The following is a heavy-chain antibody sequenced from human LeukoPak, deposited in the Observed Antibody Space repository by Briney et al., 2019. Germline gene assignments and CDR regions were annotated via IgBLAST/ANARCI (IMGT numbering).Heavy chain of an antibody. CDR3: ARHLPYCSGGSCYFDY. V-gene: IGHV4-59*08. Sequence: SETLSLTCTVSGGSISSYYWSWIRQPPGKGLERIGYISSSGSNSFNPSLKSRVTISQDTSKNQLSLKLSSVTAADTAVYYCARHLPYCSGGSCYFDYWGQGTLVTVSS. CDR1: GGSISSYY. J-gene: IGHJ4*02. D-gene: IGHD2-15*01. CDR2: ISSSGSN.